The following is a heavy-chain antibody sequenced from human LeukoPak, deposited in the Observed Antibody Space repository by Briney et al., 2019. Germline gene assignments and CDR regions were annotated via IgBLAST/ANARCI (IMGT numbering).Heavy chain of an antibody. CDR3: ARDPGGGYNFDY. CDR1: GFTVSSNY. D-gene: IGHD5-24*01. V-gene: IGHV3-66*01. Sequence: PGGSLRLSCAASGFTVSSNYMSWVRQAPGKGLEWVSIIYSGGSTYYTDSVRGRFIISRDISKNTLYLQMNSLRAEDTAVYYCARDPGGGYNFDYWGQGTLVTVSS. CDR2: IYSGGST. J-gene: IGHJ4*02.